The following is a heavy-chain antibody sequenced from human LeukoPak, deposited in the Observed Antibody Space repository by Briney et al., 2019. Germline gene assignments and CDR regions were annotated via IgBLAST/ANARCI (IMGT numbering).Heavy chain of an antibody. V-gene: IGHV3-30*02. CDR1: GFTFSSYG. CDR3: AAALGGIAATGNY. CDR2: IRYDGSNK. Sequence: GGSLRLSCAASGFTFSSYGMHWVRQAPGKGLEWVAFIRYDGSNKYYADSVKGRFTISRDNSKNTLYLQMNSLRAEDMAVYYCAAALGGIAATGNYWGQGTLVTVSS. J-gene: IGHJ4*02. D-gene: IGHD6-13*01.